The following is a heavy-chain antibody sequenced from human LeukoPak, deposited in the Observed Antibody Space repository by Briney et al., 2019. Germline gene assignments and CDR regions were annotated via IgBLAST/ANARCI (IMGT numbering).Heavy chain of an antibody. V-gene: IGHV6-1*01. CDR2: TYYRSSWYN. Sequence: SQTLSLTCVISGDRVSSNSVAWNWIRQSPSGGLEWLGRTYYRSSWYNDYAVSVKSRITIKPGTSKNQFFLQLNSVTPEDTAVYYCARETSHFDYWGQGTLVTVSS. J-gene: IGHJ4*02. CDR1: GDRVSSNSVA. CDR3: ARETSHFDY.